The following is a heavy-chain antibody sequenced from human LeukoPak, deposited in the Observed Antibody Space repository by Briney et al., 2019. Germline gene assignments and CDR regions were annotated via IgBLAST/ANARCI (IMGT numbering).Heavy chain of an antibody. CDR1: GGSINSRTFY. J-gene: IGHJ4*02. Sequence: SETLSLTCTVSGGSINSRTFYWVWIRQPPGKGLEWIGNIYYTGRTDYNPSLKSRVTISVDTSKNQFSLKVTSVTAADTAVYYCARGTYSSGYYEFNYWGQGTLVTVSS. CDR3: ARGTYSSGYYEFNY. V-gene: IGHV4-39*01. CDR2: IYYTGRT. D-gene: IGHD3-22*01.